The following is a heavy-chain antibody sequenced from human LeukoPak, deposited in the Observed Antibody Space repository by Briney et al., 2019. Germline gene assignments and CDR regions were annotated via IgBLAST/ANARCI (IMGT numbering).Heavy chain of an antibody. CDR2: IYFRGTT. D-gene: IGHD3-22*01. J-gene: IGHJ4*02. Sequence: SETLSLTCNVSGGSINSSTYYWGWIRQPPGKGLEWIGSIYFRGTTFYNPSLKSRVTISVDTSKDQFSLKLNSVTAADTAVYYCARRRSTMIVVVTPSYFDYWGQGTLVTVSS. CDR3: ARRRSTMIVVVTPSYFDY. CDR1: GGSINSSTYY. V-gene: IGHV4-39*07.